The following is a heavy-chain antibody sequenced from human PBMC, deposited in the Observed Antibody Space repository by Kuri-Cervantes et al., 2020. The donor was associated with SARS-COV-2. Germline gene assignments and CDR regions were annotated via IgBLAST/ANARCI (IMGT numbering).Heavy chain of an antibody. CDR3: ARLYDFWSGYSHFDY. V-gene: IGHV4-4*07. D-gene: IGHD3-3*01. CDR1: GGSISSYY. CDR2: IYTSGST. Sequence: GSLRLSCTASGGSISSYYWSWIRQPAGKGLEWIGRIYTSGSTNYNPSLKSRVTMSVDTSKNQFSLKLSSVTAADTAVYYCARLYDFWSGYSHFDYWGQGTLVTVSS. J-gene: IGHJ4*02.